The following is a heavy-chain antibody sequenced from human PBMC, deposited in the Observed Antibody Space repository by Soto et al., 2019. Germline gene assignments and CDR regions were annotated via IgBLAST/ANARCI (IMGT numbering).Heavy chain of an antibody. CDR2: IKQDGSEK. CDR3: ARDRASWYYYYGMDV. V-gene: IGHV3-7*05. CDR1: GFTFSSYR. J-gene: IGHJ6*02. Sequence: EVQLVESGGGLVQPGGSLRLSCAASGFTFSSYRMSWVRQAPGKGLEWVANIKQDGSEKYYVDSVKGRFTISRDNAKNSLYLQMNSLRAEDTAVYYCARDRASWYYYYGMDVWGQGTTVTVSS.